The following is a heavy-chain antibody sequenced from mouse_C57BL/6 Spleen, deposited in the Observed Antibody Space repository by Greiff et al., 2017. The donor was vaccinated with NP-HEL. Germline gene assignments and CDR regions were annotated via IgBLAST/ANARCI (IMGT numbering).Heavy chain of an antibody. Sequence: QVQLQQPGTELVKPGASVKLSCKASGYTFTSYWMHWVKQRPGQGLEWIGNINPSNGGTNYNEKFKSKATRTVDKSSSTAYMQLSSLTSEDSAVYYCAGSFYYGSSPHAMDYWGQGTSVTVSS. CDR1: GYTFTSYW. D-gene: IGHD1-1*01. J-gene: IGHJ4*01. CDR2: INPSNGGT. V-gene: IGHV1-53*01. CDR3: AGSFYYGSSPHAMDY.